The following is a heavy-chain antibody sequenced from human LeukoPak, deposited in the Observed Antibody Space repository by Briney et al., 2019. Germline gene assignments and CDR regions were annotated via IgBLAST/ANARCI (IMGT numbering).Heavy chain of an antibody. CDR2: ISYDGSNK. J-gene: IGHJ5*02. CDR3: AKGWFDP. V-gene: IGHV3-30*18. Sequence: GGSLILSCAASGFTFSSYGMHWVRQAPGKGLEWVAVISYDGSNKYYADSVKGRFTISRDNSKNTLYLQMNSLRAEDTAVYYCAKGWFDPWGQGTLVTVSS. CDR1: GFTFSSYG.